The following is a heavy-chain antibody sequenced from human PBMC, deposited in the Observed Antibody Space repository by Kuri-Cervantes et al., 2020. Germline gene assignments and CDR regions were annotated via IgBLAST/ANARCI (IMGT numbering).Heavy chain of an antibody. CDR1: GGSTTIYY. CDR3: ARISGSYYNVLDY. CDR2: IYHTGST. D-gene: IGHD3-10*01. J-gene: IGHJ4*02. V-gene: IGHV4-59*01. Sequence: SETLSLTCTVSGGSTTIYYWSWIRQPPGKGLEWIGYIYHTGSTKYNPSLESRVAISMDTSKNQFSLKLNSVTATDTAVYYCARISGSYYNVLDYWGQGTLVTVSS.